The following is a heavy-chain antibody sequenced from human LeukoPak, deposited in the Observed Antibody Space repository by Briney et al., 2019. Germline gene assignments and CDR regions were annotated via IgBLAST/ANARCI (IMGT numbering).Heavy chain of an antibody. CDR1: GYTFTSYG. Sequence: GASVKVSCKASGYTFTSYGISWVRQAPGQGLEWMGWISAYNGNTNYAQKLQGRVTMTTDTSTSTAYMELRSLRSDDTAVYYCARDKVVGFLEWLSLDAFDIWGQGTMVTVSS. J-gene: IGHJ3*02. CDR3: ARDKVVGFLEWLSLDAFDI. CDR2: ISAYNGNT. D-gene: IGHD3-3*02. V-gene: IGHV1-18*01.